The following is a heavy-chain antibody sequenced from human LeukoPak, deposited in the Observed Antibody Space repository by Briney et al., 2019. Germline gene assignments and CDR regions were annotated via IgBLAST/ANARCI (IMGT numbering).Heavy chain of an antibody. J-gene: IGHJ4*02. CDR2: ISSSGSTI. V-gene: IGHV3-48*03. Sequence: PGGSLRLSCAASGFTFSGYEMNWVRQAPGKGLEWVSYISSSGSTIYYADSVKGRFTISRDNAKNSLHLQMNTLRAEDTAVYYCARERDGRFFDYWGQGTLVSVSS. D-gene: IGHD5-24*01. CDR3: ARERDGRFFDY. CDR1: GFTFSGYE.